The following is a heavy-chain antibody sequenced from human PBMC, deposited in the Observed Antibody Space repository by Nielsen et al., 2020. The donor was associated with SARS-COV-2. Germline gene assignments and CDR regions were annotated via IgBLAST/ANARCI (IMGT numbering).Heavy chain of an antibody. J-gene: IGHJ4*02. CDR1: GFSLGDYW. CDR2: IYSGGST. D-gene: IGHD3-22*01. V-gene: IGHV3-53*01. CDR3: AKEDYYDEVFDY. Sequence: GGSLRLSCEASGFSLGDYWMSWVRQAPGKGLEWVSVIYSGGSTYYADSVKGRFTISRDNSKNTLYLQMNSLRAEDTAVYYCAKEDYYDEVFDYWGQGTLVTVSS.